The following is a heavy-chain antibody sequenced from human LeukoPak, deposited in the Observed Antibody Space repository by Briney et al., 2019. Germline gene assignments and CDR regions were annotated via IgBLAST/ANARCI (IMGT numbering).Heavy chain of an antibody. D-gene: IGHD4-17*01. Sequence: ASVKVSCKASGYTFTGYYMHWVRQAPGQGLEWMGRINPNSGGTNYAQKFQGRVTMTRDTSISTAYMELSRLRSDDTAVYYCARSGDYGEQENDYWGQGTLVTVSS. J-gene: IGHJ4*02. V-gene: IGHV1-2*06. CDR2: INPNSGGT. CDR1: GYTFTGYY. CDR3: ARSGDYGEQENDY.